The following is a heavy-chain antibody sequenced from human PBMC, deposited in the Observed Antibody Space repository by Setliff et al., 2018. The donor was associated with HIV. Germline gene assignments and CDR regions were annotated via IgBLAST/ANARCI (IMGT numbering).Heavy chain of an antibody. D-gene: IGHD3-16*01. V-gene: IGHV4-31*11. CDR3: ARSYSGPGYAYFDY. J-gene: IGHJ4*02. Sequence: SETLSLTCAVSDASFSSGSYYWSWIRQRPGKGLEWIGYIFHSGSNSSNPSLNSRIAISIDTSKNQFSLKLRSVTAADTAVYYCARSYSGPGYAYFDYWGQGTLVTVSS. CDR2: IFHSGSN. CDR1: DASFSSGSYY.